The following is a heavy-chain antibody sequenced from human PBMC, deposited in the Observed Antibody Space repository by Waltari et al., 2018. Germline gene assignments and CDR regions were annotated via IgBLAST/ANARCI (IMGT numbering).Heavy chain of an antibody. Sequence: QVQLQESGPGLVKPSETLSLTCAVSGGSISGGYDWSWIRQPPGKGLEWIGYIYGSSGSTNYNPSLKNRVTISKDTSKNQFSLKLSSVTAADTAVYYCARPSWSGSHRFDVWGPGVLVTVSS. CDR3: ARPSWSGSHRFDV. D-gene: IGHD6-13*01. CDR1: GGSISGGYD. V-gene: IGHV4-38-2*01. J-gene: IGHJ5*02. CDR2: IYGSSGST.